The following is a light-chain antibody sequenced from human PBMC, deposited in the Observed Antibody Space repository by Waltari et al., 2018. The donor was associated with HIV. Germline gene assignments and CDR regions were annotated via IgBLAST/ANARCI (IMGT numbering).Light chain of an antibody. CDR2: NNN. V-gene: IGLV1-44*01. CDR3: AAWDDNLNGL. J-gene: IGLJ2*01. Sequence: QSVLPQPPSVSGTHGQRLTILCSGRRSNMGSTPVSWYQQLPGPAPRLLIYNNNQRPSGVPDRFAGSKSGTSASLAISGLQSEDEGHYYCAAWDDNLNGLFGGGTKLTVL. CDR1: RSNMGSTP.